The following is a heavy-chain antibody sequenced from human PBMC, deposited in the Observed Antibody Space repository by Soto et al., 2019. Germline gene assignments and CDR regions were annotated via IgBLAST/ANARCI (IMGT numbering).Heavy chain of an antibody. J-gene: IGHJ4*02. V-gene: IGHV3-30*03. Sequence: VQLVESGGGVVQPGRSLRLSCAASGFTFSSYGMHWVRQAPGKGLEWVAVISYDGSNKYYADSVKGRFTISRDNSKNTLYLQMNSLRAEDTAVYYCAGSGYDFGYYFDYWGQGTLVTVSS. CDR2: ISYDGSNK. CDR1: GFTFSSYG. D-gene: IGHD5-12*01. CDR3: AGSGYDFGYYFDY.